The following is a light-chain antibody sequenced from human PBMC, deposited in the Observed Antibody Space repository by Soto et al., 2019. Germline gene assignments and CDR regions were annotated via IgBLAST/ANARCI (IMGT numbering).Light chain of an antibody. Sequence: EIVLTQSPATLSLSAGERATLSCGASQSVSNSYLAWYQQKPGLAPRLLIYDASIRATGIPDRFTGSGSGTDFTLTISRLEPEDFAVYYCQQYGSSPPGTFGQGTKVDIK. CDR2: DAS. CDR1: QSVSNSY. J-gene: IGKJ1*01. CDR3: QQYGSSPPGT. V-gene: IGKV3D-20*01.